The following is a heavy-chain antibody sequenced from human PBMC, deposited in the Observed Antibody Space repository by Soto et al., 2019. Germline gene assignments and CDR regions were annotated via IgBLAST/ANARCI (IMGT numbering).Heavy chain of an antibody. CDR2: IWYDGSNK. Sequence: LRLSCAASGFTFSSYGMHWVRQAPGKGLEWVAVIWYDGSNKYYADSVKGRFTISRDNSKNTLYLQMNSLRAEDTAVYYCARDRGYSSSWDNYYYYMDVWGKGTTVTVSS. CDR3: ARDRGYSSSWDNYYYYMDV. D-gene: IGHD6-13*01. CDR1: GFTFSSYG. V-gene: IGHV3-33*01. J-gene: IGHJ6*03.